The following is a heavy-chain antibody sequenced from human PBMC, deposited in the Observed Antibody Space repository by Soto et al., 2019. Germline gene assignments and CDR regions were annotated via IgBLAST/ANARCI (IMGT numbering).Heavy chain of an antibody. V-gene: IGHV6-1*01. CDR2: TYYRSKWFN. D-gene: IGHD1-26*01. CDR3: AREREQLLVTAYQYYYALDV. J-gene: IGHJ6*02. CDR1: GDSVPSNSAA. Sequence: SQTLSLTCAISGDSVPSNSAAWNWIRQSPSRGLEWLGRTYYRSKWFNDYAVPVKSRITINPDTSKNQFSLHLNSVTPEDTAVYFCAREREQLLVTAYQYYYALDVWGQGTTVTVSS.